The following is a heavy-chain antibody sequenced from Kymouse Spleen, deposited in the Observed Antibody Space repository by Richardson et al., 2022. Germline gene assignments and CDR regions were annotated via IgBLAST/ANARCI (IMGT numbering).Heavy chain of an antibody. V-gene: IGHV4-34*01. CDR3: ARGGTMVRGVLDYYYGMDV. CDR1: GGSFSGYY. Sequence: QVQLQQWGAGLLKPSETLSLTCAVYGGSFSGYYWSWIRQPPGKGLEWIGEINHSGSTNYNPSLKSRVTISVDTSKNQFSLKLSSVTAADTAVYYCARGGTMVRGVLDYYYGMDVWGQGTTVTVSS. D-gene: IGHD3-10*01. CDR2: INHSGST. J-gene: IGHJ6*02.